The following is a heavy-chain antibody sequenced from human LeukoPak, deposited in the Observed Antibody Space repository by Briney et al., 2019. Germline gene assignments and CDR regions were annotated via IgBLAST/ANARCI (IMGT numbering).Heavy chain of an antibody. CDR3: AKGEYTYGPGSFDY. CDR2: ISNDGSNK. CDR1: GFTVSTYG. V-gene: IGHV3-30*18. J-gene: IGHJ4*02. D-gene: IGHD3-10*01. Sequence: GRSLRLSCAASGFTVSTYGMHWVRQAPGKGLEWVAVISNDGSNKYYADSVKGRFTISRDNSKSTLYLQMNSLRAEDSAVYYCAKGEYTYGPGSFDYWGQGTLVTVSS.